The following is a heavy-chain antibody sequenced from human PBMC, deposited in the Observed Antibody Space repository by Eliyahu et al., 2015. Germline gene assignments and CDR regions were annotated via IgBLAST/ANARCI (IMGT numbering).Heavy chain of an antibody. J-gene: IGHJ4*02. Sequence: QLQLQESGPGLVQPSETLSLTCTVSGGSISSSSYYWGWIRQPPGKGLEWXGSIYYSGSTYYHPSLKSRVAISVDTSKNQFSLELSSVTAADTAVYYCARLILVVVAASEFDYWGQGILVTVSS. V-gene: IGHV4-39*01. CDR3: ARLILVVVAASEFDY. CDR1: GGSISSSSYY. CDR2: IYYSGST. D-gene: IGHD2-15*01.